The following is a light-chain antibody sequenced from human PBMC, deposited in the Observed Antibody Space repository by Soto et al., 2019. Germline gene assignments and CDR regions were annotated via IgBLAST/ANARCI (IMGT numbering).Light chain of an antibody. CDR3: SSYADNNRV. CDR1: SSDVGAYNY. CDR2: EVT. V-gene: IGLV2-8*01. J-gene: IGLJ1*01. Sequence: QSVLTQPPSASGSPGQSVTISCTGTSSDVGAYNYVSWYQQYPAKAPKLIIYEVTKRPSGVPDRFSGSKSGNTASLTVSGLQAEDEADYYCSSYADNNRVFGTGTRSPS.